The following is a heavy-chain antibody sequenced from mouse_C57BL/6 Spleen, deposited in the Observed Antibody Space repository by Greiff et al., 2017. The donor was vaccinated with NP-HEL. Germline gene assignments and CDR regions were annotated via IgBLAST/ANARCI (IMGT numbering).Heavy chain of an antibody. CDR3: ARAGLLRNYYAMDY. D-gene: IGHD1-1*01. V-gene: IGHV3-6*01. CDR2: ISYDGSN. J-gene: IGHJ4*01. CDR1: GYSITSGYY. Sequence: EVQLVESGPGLVKPSQSLSLTCSVTGYSITSGYYWNWIRQFPGNKLEWMGYISYDGSNNYNPSLKNRISITRDTSKNQFFLKLNSVTTEDTATYYCARAGLLRNYYAMDYWGQGTSVTVSS.